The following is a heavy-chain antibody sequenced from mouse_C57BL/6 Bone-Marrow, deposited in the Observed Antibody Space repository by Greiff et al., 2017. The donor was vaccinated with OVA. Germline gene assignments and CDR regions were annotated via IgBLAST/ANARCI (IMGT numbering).Heavy chain of an antibody. Sequence: QVTLKECGPGILQPSQTLSLTCSFSGFSLSTFGMGVGWIRQPSGKGLEWLAHIWWDDDKYYTPALKSRLTLSKATSKNQVFLKIANVDTADTATYYWARIGGYDGGTWFAYWGQGTLVTGSA. J-gene: IGHJ3*01. V-gene: IGHV8-8*01. CDR2: IWWDDDK. D-gene: IGHD2-2*01. CDR3: ARIGGYDGGTWFAY. CDR1: GFSLSTFGMG.